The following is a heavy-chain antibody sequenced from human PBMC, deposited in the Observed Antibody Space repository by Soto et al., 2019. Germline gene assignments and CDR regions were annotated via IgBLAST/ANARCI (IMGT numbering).Heavy chain of an antibody. D-gene: IGHD6-19*01. J-gene: IGHJ6*02. CDR1: GGSISSSNW. Sequence: QVQLQESGPGLVKPSGTLSLTCAVSGGSISSSNWWRWFRQPPGKGLEWVGEIYHSVSTNYNPSLKSRVTISVDKPKPQFSPKLRSVTAADPAVYYCARARIAVAGYYYGMDVWGQGPTVTVSS. CDR3: ARARIAVAGYYYGMDV. CDR2: IYHSVST. V-gene: IGHV4-4*02.